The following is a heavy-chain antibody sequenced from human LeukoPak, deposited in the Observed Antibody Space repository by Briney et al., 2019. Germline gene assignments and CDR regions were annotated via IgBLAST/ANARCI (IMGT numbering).Heavy chain of an antibody. V-gene: IGHV1-69*13. CDR1: GGTFSSYA. CDR3: ARGYHIGGDCYY. D-gene: IGHD2-21*02. J-gene: IGHJ4*02. CDR2: IIPIFGTA. Sequence: GASVKVSCKASGGTFSSYAISWVRQAPGQGLEWMGGIIPIFGTANYAQKFQGRVTITADEPTSTAYMELSSLRSEDTAVYYCARGYHIGGDCYYWGQGTLVTVST.